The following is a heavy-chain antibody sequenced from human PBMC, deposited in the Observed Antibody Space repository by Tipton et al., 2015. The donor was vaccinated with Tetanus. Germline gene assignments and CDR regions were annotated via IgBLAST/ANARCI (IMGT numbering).Heavy chain of an antibody. D-gene: IGHD2-8*01. J-gene: IGHJ4*02. CDR2: IYPGDSDT. CDR3: ARSHCTDGVCNFDF. V-gene: IGHV5-51*01. CDR1: GYIYTNYW. Sequence: QLVQSGGEVKKPGESLKISCKGSGYIYTNYWIGWVRQKPGKGLEWMGVIYPGDSDTRYSPSFQGQFTISVDKSINTAYLQWSSLKASDTSVFYCARSHCTDGVCNFDFWGQGALVTVAS.